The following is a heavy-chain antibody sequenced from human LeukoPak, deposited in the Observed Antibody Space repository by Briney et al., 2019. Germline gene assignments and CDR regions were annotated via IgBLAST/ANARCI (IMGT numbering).Heavy chain of an antibody. V-gene: IGHV3-23*01. CDR1: GFTFSSHG. D-gene: IGHD2-15*01. Sequence: PGGSLRLSCAASGFTFSSHGMNWVRQAPGKGLEWVSGISPSGGITYYTDSVKGRFTISRDNSKNTLFLQMNSLRAEDTAVYYCAKNGDRGAFCSGGTCYPYYYYYMDVWGKGTTVIISS. CDR2: ISPSGGIT. CDR3: AKNGDRGAFCSGGTCYPYYYYYMDV. J-gene: IGHJ6*03.